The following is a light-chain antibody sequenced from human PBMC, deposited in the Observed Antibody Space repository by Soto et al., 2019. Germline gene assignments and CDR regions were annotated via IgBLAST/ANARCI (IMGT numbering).Light chain of an antibody. CDR3: LRHNTYPYT. Sequence: DIQMTQSPSSLSASVGDRVTITCRASQGISNLLGWFQHKPGKAPKRLIYAASSLQGGVPSRFSGSGSGTDFTPANSGVEPEDFEDYYCLRHNTYPYTFGQGNKLETK. CDR2: AAS. V-gene: IGKV1-17*01. CDR1: QGISNL. J-gene: IGKJ2*01.